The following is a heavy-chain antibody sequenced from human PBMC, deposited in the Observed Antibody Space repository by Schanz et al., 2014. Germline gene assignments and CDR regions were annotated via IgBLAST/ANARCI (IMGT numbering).Heavy chain of an antibody. D-gene: IGHD6-19*01. CDR3: TRLRRADPNGFDV. J-gene: IGHJ6*02. CDR2: IMPLRGIG. Sequence: QVQLVQSGTEVKKPGASVKVSCKASGYTFTNFYIHWVRQAPGQGLEWLGRIMPLRGIGNNAWKFQDRLTITADKSMNITYMELSSLGTEDTAVYYCTRLRRADPNGFDVWGQGTTVTVS. V-gene: IGHV1-69*09. CDR1: GYTFTNFY.